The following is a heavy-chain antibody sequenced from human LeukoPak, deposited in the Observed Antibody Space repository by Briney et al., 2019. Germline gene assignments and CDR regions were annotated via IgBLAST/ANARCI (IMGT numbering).Heavy chain of an antibody. CDR2: IKRDGSEK. V-gene: IGHV3-7*01. Sequence: GGSLRLSCAASGFTVSSNYMSWVRQAPGKGLEWVANIKRDGSEKNYVDSVKGRFTISRDNAKNSLYLQMDSLRIEDTAIYYCLAAAGHWGGGPLITVS. CDR3: LAAAGH. D-gene: IGHD2-15*01. J-gene: IGHJ1*01. CDR1: GFTVSSNY.